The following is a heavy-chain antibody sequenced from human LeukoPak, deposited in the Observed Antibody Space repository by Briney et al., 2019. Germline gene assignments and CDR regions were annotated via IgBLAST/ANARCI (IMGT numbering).Heavy chain of an antibody. CDR2: INPNSGGT. Sequence: ASVKVSCRASGYTFTGYYMHWVRQAPGQGPEWMGWINPNSGGTNYAQKFQGRVTMTRDTSLSTVYMELSRLRSDDTAVYYCATQATSGWHFSWGQGTLVTVSS. V-gene: IGHV1-2*02. J-gene: IGHJ5*02. D-gene: IGHD6-19*01. CDR1: GYTFTGYY. CDR3: ATQATSGWHFS.